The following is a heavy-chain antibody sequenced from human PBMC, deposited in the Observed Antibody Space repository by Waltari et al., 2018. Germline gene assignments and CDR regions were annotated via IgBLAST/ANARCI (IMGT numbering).Heavy chain of an antibody. J-gene: IGHJ4*02. CDR2: IRNSGDST. Sequence: ELQLFESGGVLVQSGGSLRLSCAASGLPFSSYAMSWVRQAPGKGLEWVSGIRNSGDSTDYADSVQGRFTISRDNSKNTLYLYMNSLRAEDTAVYYCARLYYTADYWGQGTLVTVSS. V-gene: IGHV3-23*01. D-gene: IGHD3-22*01. CDR3: ARLYYTADY. CDR1: GLPFSSYA.